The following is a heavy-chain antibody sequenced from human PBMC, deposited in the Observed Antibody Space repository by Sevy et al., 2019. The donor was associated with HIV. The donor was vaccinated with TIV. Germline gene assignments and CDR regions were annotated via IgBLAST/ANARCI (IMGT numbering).Heavy chain of an antibody. CDR2: IIPIFVTT. V-gene: IGHV1-69*13. J-gene: IGHJ4*02. D-gene: IGHD6-13*01. Sequence: ASVKVSCKVSGGTFSSYGISWVRQAPGQGLEWMGGIIPIFVTTHYAQQFQGRVTITADESTRTVYMEVSSLRSEDTAVYYCARDGEYNTSWSDRYYFDYWGQGTLVTVSS. CDR1: GGTFSSYG. CDR3: ARDGEYNTSWSDRYYFDY.